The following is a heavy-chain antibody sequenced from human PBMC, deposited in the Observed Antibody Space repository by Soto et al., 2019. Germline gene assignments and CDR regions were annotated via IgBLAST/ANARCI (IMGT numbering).Heavy chain of an antibody. CDR1: GGSISSGDYY. D-gene: IGHD2-15*01. CDR2: IYYSGST. CDR3: ARDQHGGNGNDAFDI. J-gene: IGHJ3*02. Sequence: SETLSLTCTVSGGSISSGDYYWSWIRQPPGKGLEWIGYIYYSGSTYYNPSLKSRVTISVDTSKNQFSLKLSSVTAAVTAVYYCARDQHGGNGNDAFDIWGQGTMVTVSS. V-gene: IGHV4-30-4*01.